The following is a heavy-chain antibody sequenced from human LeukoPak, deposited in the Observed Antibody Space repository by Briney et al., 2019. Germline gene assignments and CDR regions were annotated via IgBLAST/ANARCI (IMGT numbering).Heavy chain of an antibody. J-gene: IGHJ5*02. D-gene: IGHD3-3*01. Sequence: GGSLRLSCAASGFTFSSYSMNWVRQAPGKGLEWVSSISSSSSYIYYADSVKGRFTISRDNAKNSLYLQMNSLRAEDTAVYYCARDQTVVWSGCCTPYNWFDPWGQGTLVTVSS. CDR1: GFTFSSYS. V-gene: IGHV3-21*01. CDR2: ISSSSSYI. CDR3: ARDQTVVWSGCCTPYNWFDP.